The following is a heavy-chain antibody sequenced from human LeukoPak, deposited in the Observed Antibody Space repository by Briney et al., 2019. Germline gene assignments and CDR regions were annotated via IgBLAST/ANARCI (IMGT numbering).Heavy chain of an antibody. D-gene: IGHD3-22*01. V-gene: IGHV1-2*02. CDR3: ARDLSQLYYYASSGFNTLNV. Sequence: ASVKVSCKASGYTFTSYGISWVRQAPGQGLEWMGWINPNSGGTNYARKFQGRVTMTRDTSISTAYMELSRLRSDDTAVYYCARDLSQLYYYASSGFNTLNVWGQGTLVTVSS. J-gene: IGHJ4*02. CDR1: GYTFTSYG. CDR2: INPNSGGT.